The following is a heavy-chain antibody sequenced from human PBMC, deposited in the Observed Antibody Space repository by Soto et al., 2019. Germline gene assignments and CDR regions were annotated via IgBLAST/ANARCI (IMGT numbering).Heavy chain of an antibody. Sequence: SETLSLTCTVSGCSISISSYYWGWILQPPGKGLEWIGSIYYSGSTYYNPSLKSRVTISVDTSKNQFSLKLSSVTAADTAVYYCACIFSGGYGYGFHYYGMDVWGQGTTVTVSS. D-gene: IGHD5-18*01. V-gene: IGHV4-39*01. J-gene: IGHJ6*02. CDR2: IYYSGST. CDR1: GCSISISSYY. CDR3: ACIFSGGYGYGFHYYGMDV.